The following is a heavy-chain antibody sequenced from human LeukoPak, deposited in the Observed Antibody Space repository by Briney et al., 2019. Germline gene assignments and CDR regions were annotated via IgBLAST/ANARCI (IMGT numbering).Heavy chain of an antibody. CDR3: ARERADIVHDY. V-gene: IGHV4-39*07. D-gene: IGHD2-8*01. CDR1: GGSISSSNYY. CDR2: IYYSGRT. Sequence: PSETLSLTCTVSGGSISSSNYYWGWIRQPPGKGLEWIGSIYYSGRTLYNPSLKSRVTISVDTSKNQFSLKLSSVTAADTAVYYCARERADIVHDYWGQGTLVTVSS. J-gene: IGHJ4*02.